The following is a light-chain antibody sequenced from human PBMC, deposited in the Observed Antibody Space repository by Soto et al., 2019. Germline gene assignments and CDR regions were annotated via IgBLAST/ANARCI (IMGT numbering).Light chain of an antibody. CDR1: QSISGW. J-gene: IGKJ4*01. CDR2: KAS. Sequence: DIPMTQSPSTLSASVGDRVTITCRASQSISGWLAWYQQKQGKAPNLLIFKASILESGVPSRFSGSGSGTEFTLTISSLQPDDFATYYCQQYNSYPLTFVGGTKVEIK. V-gene: IGKV1-5*03. CDR3: QQYNSYPLT.